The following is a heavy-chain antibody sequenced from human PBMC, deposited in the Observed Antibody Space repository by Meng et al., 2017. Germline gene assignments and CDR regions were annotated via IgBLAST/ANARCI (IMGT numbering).Heavy chain of an antibody. J-gene: IGHJ5*02. CDR1: GGSISSYY. D-gene: IGHD3-9*01. CDR3: ARASYSDIPNWFDP. CDR2: IYYSGST. Sequence: SDTLSLTCTVSGGSISSYYWSWIRQPPGKGLEWIGYIYYSGSTNYNPSLRSRVTISVDTSKNQFSLKLSSVTAADTAVYYCARASYSDIPNWFDPWGQGTLVTFSS. V-gene: IGHV4-59*01.